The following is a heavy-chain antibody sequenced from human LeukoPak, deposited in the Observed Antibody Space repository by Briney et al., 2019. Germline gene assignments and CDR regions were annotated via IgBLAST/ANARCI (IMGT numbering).Heavy chain of an antibody. D-gene: IGHD3-22*01. CDR1: GGSITSYC. J-gene: IGHJ4*02. Sequence: PSETLSLTCNVSGGSITSYCWNWIRQPPGKGLEWIGYIYYTGSTNSNPSLKSRLTISLDTSKKQFSLKLSSVTAADTAIYYCASSYFYDGNRYFDYWGQGALVTVSS. V-gene: IGHV4-59*08. CDR2: IYYTGST. CDR3: ASSYFYDGNRYFDY.